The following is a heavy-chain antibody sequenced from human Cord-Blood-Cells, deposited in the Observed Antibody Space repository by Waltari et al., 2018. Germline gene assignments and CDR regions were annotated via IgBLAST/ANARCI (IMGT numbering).Heavy chain of an antibody. D-gene: IGHD6-13*01. J-gene: IGHJ4*02. Sequence: QVQLVESGGGVVQPGRSLRLSCAASGFTFSSYGMPWVRQAPGKGLEWVAVISYDGSNKYYADSVKGRFTISRDNSKNTLYLQMNSLRAEDTAVYYCAKDGYSSSWYYWGQGTLVTVSS. CDR3: AKDGYSSSWYY. CDR1: GFTFSSYG. CDR2: ISYDGSNK. V-gene: IGHV3-30*18.